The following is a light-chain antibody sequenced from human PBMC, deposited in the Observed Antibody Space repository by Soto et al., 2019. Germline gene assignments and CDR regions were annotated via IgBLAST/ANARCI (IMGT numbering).Light chain of an antibody. CDR3: QQYGRLPFT. Sequence: DIQMTQSPSSLSASVGDRVTITCQASQHISNYLNWYQQKPGKAPKLLIYGTFNLETGVPPRFIGSGSGRDFTLTISSLQPDDIATYHCQQYGRLPFTFGPGTKV. CDR1: QHISNY. CDR2: GTF. V-gene: IGKV1-33*01. J-gene: IGKJ3*01.